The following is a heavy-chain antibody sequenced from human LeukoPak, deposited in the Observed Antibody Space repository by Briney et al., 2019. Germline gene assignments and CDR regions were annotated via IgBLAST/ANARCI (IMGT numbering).Heavy chain of an antibody. Sequence: ASVKVSCKASGYTFTSYDINWVRQAAGQGLEWMGWMNPNSGNTGYAQKFQGRVTMTKNTSIPTAYTELSSLRSEDTAVYYCARALSWTTESYYYMDVWGKGTTVTVSS. CDR1: GYTFTSYD. J-gene: IGHJ6*03. D-gene: IGHD3/OR15-3a*01. CDR2: MNPNSGNT. CDR3: ARALSWTTESYYYMDV. V-gene: IGHV1-8*01.